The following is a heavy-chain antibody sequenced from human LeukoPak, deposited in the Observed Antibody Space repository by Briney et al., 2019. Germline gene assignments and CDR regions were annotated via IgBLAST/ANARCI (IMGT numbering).Heavy chain of an antibody. D-gene: IGHD3-10*01. J-gene: IGHJ4*02. V-gene: IGHV4-39*07. Sequence: PSETLSLTCTVSGGSISSSSYYWGWIRQPPGKGLEWIGSIYYSGSTNYNPSLKSRVTISVDTSKNQFSLKLSSVTAADTAVYYCAREGIGELFYFDYWGQGTLVTVSS. CDR3: AREGIGELFYFDY. CDR1: GGSISSSSYY. CDR2: IYYSGST.